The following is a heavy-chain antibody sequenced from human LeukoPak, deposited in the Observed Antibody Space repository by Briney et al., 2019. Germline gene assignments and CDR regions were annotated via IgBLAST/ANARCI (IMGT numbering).Heavy chain of an antibody. CDR2: SNPNSVNT. J-gene: IGHJ4*02. CDR3: AREGLDY. CDR1: GYTFTSYD. V-gene: IGHV1-8*03. Sequence: ASVKVSCRASGYTFTSYDINWVRQATGQGLEWMGWSNPNSVNTGDAQKFQGRVTITRNTSISTDYMELSSLRSEDTAVYYCAREGLDYWGQGTLVTVSS.